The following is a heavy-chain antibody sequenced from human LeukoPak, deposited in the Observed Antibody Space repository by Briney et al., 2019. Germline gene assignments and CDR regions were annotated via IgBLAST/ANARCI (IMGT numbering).Heavy chain of an antibody. J-gene: IGHJ4*02. V-gene: IGHV3-30*18. D-gene: IGHD3-16*01. CDR3: AKGAMITFGGYTYFDY. CDR1: GFTFSSYG. Sequence: GRSLRLSCAASGFTFSSYGMHWVRQAPGKGLEWVAVISYDGSNKYYADSVKGRFAISRDNSKNTLYLQMNSLRAEDTAVYYCAKGAMITFGGYTYFDYWGQGTLVTVSS. CDR2: ISYDGSNK.